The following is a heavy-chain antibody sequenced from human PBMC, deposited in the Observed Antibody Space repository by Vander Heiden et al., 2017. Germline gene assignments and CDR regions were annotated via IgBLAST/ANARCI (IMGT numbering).Heavy chain of an antibody. CDR3: AKDSSPIHYYYGMDV. J-gene: IGHJ6*02. CDR2: ISDSGGST. V-gene: IGHV3-23*01. CDR1: GFTFSSYA. Sequence: EVQLLESGGGLVQPGDSLRLSCAASGFTFSSYAMSWVRQAPGKGLEWVSTISDSGGSTYYADSVKGRFTISRDNSKNTVFLQMNSLRAEDTAVYYCAKDSSPIHYYYGMDVWGQGTTVTVSS. D-gene: IGHD2-2*01.